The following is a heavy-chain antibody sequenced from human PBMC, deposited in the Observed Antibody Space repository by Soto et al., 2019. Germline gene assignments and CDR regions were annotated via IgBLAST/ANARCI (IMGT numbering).Heavy chain of an antibody. V-gene: IGHV4-59*01. CDR3: ARMYYYDSTGYYYVLFDY. CDR1: GGSTTSDY. Sequence: SGGSTTSDYWSWIRQPPGKGLEWIGYIYYSGSTNYNPSLKSRVTISLDTSKNQFSLKLSSVTAADTAVYYCARMYYYDSTGYYYVLFDYWGQGTLVTVSS. J-gene: IGHJ4*02. CDR2: IYYSGST. D-gene: IGHD3-22*01.